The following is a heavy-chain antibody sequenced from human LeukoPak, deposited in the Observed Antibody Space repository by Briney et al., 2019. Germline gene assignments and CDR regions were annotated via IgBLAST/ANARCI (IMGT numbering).Heavy chain of an antibody. CDR1: ILLFHSFP. CDR2: ISHDGSHK. D-gene: IGHD4-23*01. CDR3: TRAPNRRADCGGDYFDL. Sequence: GGSQSLSCVRCILLFHSFPVHWARQAPGNGLECVAFISHDGSHKYYADCVEGRFTIYRDNSKNTLSLQMNTHRPEDTGLFFSTRAPNRRADCGGDYFDLWGQGTLVTVSS. V-gene: IGHV3-30*04. J-gene: IGHJ4*02.